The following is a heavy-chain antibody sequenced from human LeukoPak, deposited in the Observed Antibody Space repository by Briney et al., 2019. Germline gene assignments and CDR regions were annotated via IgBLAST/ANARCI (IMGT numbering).Heavy chain of an antibody. D-gene: IGHD2-15*01. CDR3: ARVRGGCSGGSCYSGFDY. CDR2: IIPIFGTA. CDR1: GGTFSSYA. J-gene: IGHJ4*02. Sequence: ASVKVSCTASGGTFSSYAISWVRQAPGQGLEWMGGIIPIFGTANYAQKLQGRVTMTTDTSTSTAYMELRSLRSDDTAVYYCARVRGGCSGGSCYSGFDYWGQGTLVTVSS. V-gene: IGHV1-69*05.